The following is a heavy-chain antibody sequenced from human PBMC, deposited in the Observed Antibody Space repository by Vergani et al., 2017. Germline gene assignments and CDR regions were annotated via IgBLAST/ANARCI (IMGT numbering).Heavy chain of an antibody. CDR3: AKADPRNSCYDYLYDYHAMDV. V-gene: IGHV3-33*06. Sequence: QVQLVESEGGVVQPGRSLTLSCVASGFTFSSHGMHWVRQAPGKGLEWVAVIWYDGSNKYYVDSVKGRFTISRDNSKNTLYLQMNSLSAGDTAVYYCAKADPRNSCYDYLYDYHAMDVWGQGTTVTVSS. J-gene: IGHJ6*02. CDR2: IWYDGSNK. CDR1: GFTFSSHG. D-gene: IGHD5-12*01.